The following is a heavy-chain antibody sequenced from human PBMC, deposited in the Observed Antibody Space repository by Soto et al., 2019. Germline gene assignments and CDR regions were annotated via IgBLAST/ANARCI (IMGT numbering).Heavy chain of an antibody. CDR3: ARAAGFGAISSRGMDV. D-gene: IGHD3-10*01. J-gene: IGHJ6*02. CDR2: IYYSGST. CDR1: GGSISSSSYY. V-gene: IGHV4-39*01. Sequence: LSLTCTVSGGSISSSSYYWGWIRQPPGKGLEWIGSIYYSGSTYYNPSLKSRVTISVDTSKNQFSLKLSSVTAADTAVYYCARAAGFGAISSRGMDVWGQGTKVTVSS.